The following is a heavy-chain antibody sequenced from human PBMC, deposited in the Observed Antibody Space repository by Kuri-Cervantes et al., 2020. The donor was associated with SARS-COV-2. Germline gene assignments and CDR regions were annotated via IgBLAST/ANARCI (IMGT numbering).Heavy chain of an antibody. CDR2: ISNGASNK. D-gene: IGHD2-2*01. CDR1: GFTFSSYA. J-gene: IGHJ4*02. V-gene: IGHV3-30*04. Sequence: LKISCAASGFTFSSYAMYWVRQAPGKGLEWVAFISNGASNKYYTDSVKGRFTISRDNSKNTLYLQMNSLRVGDTAVYYCARGRIVVPAGKLRRDMKIDHWGQGTLVTVSS. CDR3: ARGRIVVPAGKLRRDMKIDH.